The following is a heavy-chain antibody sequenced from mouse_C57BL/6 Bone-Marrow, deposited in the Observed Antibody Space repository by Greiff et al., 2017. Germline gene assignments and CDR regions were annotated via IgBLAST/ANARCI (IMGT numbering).Heavy chain of an antibody. J-gene: IGHJ1*03. D-gene: IGHD1-1*01. CDR2: IYPSDSET. V-gene: IGHV1-61*01. CDR3: AKPRGYYYGSSHWYFDV. CDR1: GYPFTSYW. Sequence: QVQLQQPGAELVRPGSSVKLSCKASGYPFTSYWMDWVKQRPGQGLEWIGNIYPSDSETHYNQKFKDKATLTVAKSSSTAYRQLSSLTSEDSAVYYCAKPRGYYYGSSHWYFDVWGTGTTVTVSS.